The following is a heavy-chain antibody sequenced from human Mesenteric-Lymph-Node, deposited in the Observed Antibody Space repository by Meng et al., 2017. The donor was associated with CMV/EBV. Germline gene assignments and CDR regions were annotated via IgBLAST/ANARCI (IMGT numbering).Heavy chain of an antibody. D-gene: IGHD2-2*01. CDR2: TNPNSGGT. CDR3: ARGVHRLQDCSSNNGPPSDS. Sequence: ASVKVSCKASGYTFTDYCIHWVRQAPGQGREWVGWTNPNSGGTDYAQKFQGRVTMTRDTSTRTAYMELSRLRSDDTGVYYCARGVHRLQDCSSNNGPPSDSWGQGTLVTVSS. V-gene: IGHV1-2*02. J-gene: IGHJ4*02. CDR1: GYTFTDYC.